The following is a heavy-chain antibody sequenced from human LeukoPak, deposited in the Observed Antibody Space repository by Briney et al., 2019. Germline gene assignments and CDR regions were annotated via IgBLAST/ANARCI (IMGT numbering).Heavy chain of an antibody. V-gene: IGHV4-38-2*02. Sequence: PSETLSLTCTVSGYSISSGYYWGWIRQPPGKGLEWIGSIYHSGSTYYNPSLKSRVTISVDTSKNQFSLKLSSVTAADTAVYYCARVYDSSGYGPFDYWGQGTLVTVSS. CDR1: GYSISSGYY. J-gene: IGHJ4*02. CDR2: IYHSGST. D-gene: IGHD3-22*01. CDR3: ARVYDSSGYGPFDY.